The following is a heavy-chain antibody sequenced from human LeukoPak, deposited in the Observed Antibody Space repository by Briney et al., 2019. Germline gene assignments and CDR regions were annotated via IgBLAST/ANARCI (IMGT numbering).Heavy chain of an antibody. J-gene: IGHJ4*02. CDR1: GYTFTIDG. CDR2: ISAYKGNT. V-gene: IGHV1-18*01. D-gene: IGHD5-18*01. Sequence: GASVRVSCKASGYTFTIDGISWVRPAPGEGGGRMGWISAYKGNTNYTQKLQGRGTMTTDTSTSTAYMELRSLRSDDTAVYYCARDEGSYGFTRPPTRRWDFDYWGQGTLVTVSS. CDR3: ARDEGSYGFTRPPTRRWDFDY.